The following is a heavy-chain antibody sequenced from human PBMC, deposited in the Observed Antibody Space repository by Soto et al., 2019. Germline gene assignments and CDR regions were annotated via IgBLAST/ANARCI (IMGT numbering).Heavy chain of an antibody. D-gene: IGHD6-19*01. CDR1: GDSITSGDNY. J-gene: IGHJ4*02. V-gene: IGHV4-30-4*01. CDR2: IYHSGHT. Sequence: QVQLQESGPGLVKPSQTLSLTCAVSGDSITSGDNYWSWIRQPPGKGLEWIGYIYHSGHTYYNPSLKSRLTISVDTAQNQFSLKLTSVTAADTAVYYCARRSRSSSGWYFLDYWGQGTLVTVSS. CDR3: ARRSRSSSGWYFLDY.